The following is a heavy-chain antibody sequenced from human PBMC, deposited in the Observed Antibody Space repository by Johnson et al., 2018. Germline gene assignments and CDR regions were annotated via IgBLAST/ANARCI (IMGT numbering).Heavy chain of an antibody. CDR3: TIYSH. CDR2: IRSKANSYAT. V-gene: IGHV3-73*01. CDR1: GFTFSGSS. J-gene: IGHJ1*01. Sequence: VQLVESGGGLVQPGGSLKLSCAASGFTFSGSSMSWVRQASGKGLEWIGRIRSKANSYATAYAASVKGRFTISRDDSKNTAYLQMNSLKTEDTAVYYCTIYSHWGQGTLVTVSS. D-gene: IGHD2-21*01.